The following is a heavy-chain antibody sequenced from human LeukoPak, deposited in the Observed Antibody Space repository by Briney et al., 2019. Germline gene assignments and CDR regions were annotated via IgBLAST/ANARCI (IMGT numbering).Heavy chain of an antibody. CDR2: IYYSGGT. J-gene: IGHJ6*02. CDR3: ARAPDDNYYYYGMDV. D-gene: IGHD3-22*01. Sequence: SETLSLTCTVSGGSISSYYWNWIRRPPGKGLEWIGYIYYSGGTNYNPSLKSRVTISVDTSKNQFSLKLSSVTAADTAVYYCARAPDDNYYYYGMDVWGQGTTVTVSS. V-gene: IGHV4-59*01. CDR1: GGSISSYY.